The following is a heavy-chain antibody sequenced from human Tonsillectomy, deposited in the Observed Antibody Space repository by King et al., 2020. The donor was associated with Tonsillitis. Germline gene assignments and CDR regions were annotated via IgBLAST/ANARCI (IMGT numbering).Heavy chain of an antibody. CDR2: IYNRANTYNPST. Sequence: QVQLQESGPGLVKPSQTLSLTCIVSCRSISSHDHYWSWIRQHPWKGLEWIGDIYNRANTYNPSTYYNPSLKSRLTISLDTSKNQFSLKLNSVTAADTAVYYCARYEVGVFDPWGQGTLVAVSS. J-gene: IGHJ5*02. CDR1: CRSISSHDHY. CDR3: ARYEVGVFDP. D-gene: IGHD3-3*01. V-gene: IGHV4-31*03.